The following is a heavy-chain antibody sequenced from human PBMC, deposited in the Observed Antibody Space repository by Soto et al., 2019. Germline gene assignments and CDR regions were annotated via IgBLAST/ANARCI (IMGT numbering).Heavy chain of an antibody. Sequence: QVTLKESGPVLVNPTETLTLTCTVSGFSLSNPRMGVSWIRQPPGKALEWLAHIFSNDEKSYNTSLRSRLTISKDTSKSQVVLTMTNVDPVDTATYYCARIPYSSSDSLFDYWGQGTLVIVSS. D-gene: IGHD6-6*01. CDR2: IFSNDEK. V-gene: IGHV2-26*01. CDR3: ARIPYSSSDSLFDY. CDR1: GFSLSNPRMG. J-gene: IGHJ4*02.